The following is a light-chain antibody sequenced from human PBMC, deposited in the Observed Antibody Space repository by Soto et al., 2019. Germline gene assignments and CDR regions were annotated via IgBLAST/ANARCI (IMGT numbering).Light chain of an antibody. CDR3: QHYGSSPPYT. J-gene: IGKJ2*01. Sequence: EIVLTQSPGTLSLSPGERATLSCRASQSVSSSYLAWYQQKPGQAPRILIYGASSSATGIPDRFSGSGSGTDFALTISRLEPEDFAVYYCQHYGSSPPYTFGQGTKLEIK. CDR2: GAS. CDR1: QSVSSSY. V-gene: IGKV3-20*01.